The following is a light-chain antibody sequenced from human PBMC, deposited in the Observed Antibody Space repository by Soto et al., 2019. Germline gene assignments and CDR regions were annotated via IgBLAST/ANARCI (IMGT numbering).Light chain of an antibody. V-gene: IGLV2-23*02. CDR1: SSDVGSYNL. CDR3: FSYAGSRPPYV. Sequence: QSALTQPASVSGSPGQSITISCTGTSSDVGSYNLVSLYQQHPRKAPKLMIYEVSKLPSGVSNRFSGSKSGNTASLTLSGPMSDNEADSYCFSYAGSRPPYVFGNGNKLTV. J-gene: IGLJ1*01. CDR2: EVS.